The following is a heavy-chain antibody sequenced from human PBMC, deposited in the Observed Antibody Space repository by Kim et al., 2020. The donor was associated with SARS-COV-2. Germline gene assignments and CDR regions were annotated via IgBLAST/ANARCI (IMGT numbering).Heavy chain of an antibody. J-gene: IGHJ6*02. CDR2: IIPIFGTA. CDR3: ARRHIVVVTALYYYYGMDV. D-gene: IGHD2-21*02. V-gene: IGHV1-69*13. Sequence: SVKVSCKASGGTFSSYAISWVRQAPGQGLEWMGGIIPIFGTANYAQKFQGRVTITADESTSTAYMELSSLRSEDTAVYYCARRHIVVVTALYYYYGMDVWGQGTTVTVSS. CDR1: GGTFSSYA.